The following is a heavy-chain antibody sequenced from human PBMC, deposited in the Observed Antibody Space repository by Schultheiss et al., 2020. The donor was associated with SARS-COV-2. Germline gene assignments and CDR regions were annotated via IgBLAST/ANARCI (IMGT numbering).Heavy chain of an antibody. Sequence: GGSLRLSCTASGFTFGDYAVSWVSQAPGKGLEWVGFIRSKAFAGTTEHAASVKGRFTISRDDSKSIAYLQMNSLKTEDTAVYYCARVRDYYDSTGPAYWFDPWGQGTLVTVSS. D-gene: IGHD3-22*01. CDR1: GFTFGDYA. CDR2: IRSKAFAGTT. J-gene: IGHJ5*02. CDR3: ARVRDYYDSTGPAYWFDP. V-gene: IGHV3-49*04.